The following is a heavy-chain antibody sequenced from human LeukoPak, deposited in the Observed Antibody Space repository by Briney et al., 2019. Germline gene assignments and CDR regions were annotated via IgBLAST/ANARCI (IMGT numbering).Heavy chain of an antibody. D-gene: IGHD3-22*01. Sequence: PSETLSLTCTDSGGSISSYYWSWIRQPAGKGLEWIGRIYASGSTNYNPSLKSRVTMSVDKSKNQFSLKLSSVTAADTAVYYCARDEYYYDSSGSRPHYYYYMDVWGKGTTVTVSS. V-gene: IGHV4-4*07. CDR1: GGSISSYY. CDR3: ARDEYYYDSSGSRPHYYYYMDV. J-gene: IGHJ6*03. CDR2: IYASGST.